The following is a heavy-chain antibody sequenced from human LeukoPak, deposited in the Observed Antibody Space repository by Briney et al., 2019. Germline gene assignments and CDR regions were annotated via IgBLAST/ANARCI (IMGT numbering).Heavy chain of an antibody. J-gene: IGHJ4*02. D-gene: IGHD1-26*01. CDR3: ARGPLFSGSYPFDY. CDR1: GVSFSGYY. CDR2: INHSGRT. Sequence: PSETLSLTCAVYGVSFSGYYWSWIRQPPGQGLVWIGEINHSGRTNYNPSLKSRVTISVDTSKNQFSLKLSSVAAADTAVYYCARGPLFSGSYPFDYGGQGTLVTVSS. V-gene: IGHV4-34*01.